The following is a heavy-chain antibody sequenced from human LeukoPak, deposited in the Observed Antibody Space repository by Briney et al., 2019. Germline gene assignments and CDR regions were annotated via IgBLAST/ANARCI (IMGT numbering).Heavy chain of an antibody. Sequence: GGSLRLSCAASGFTFSSYSMNWVRQAPGKGLEWVSSISSSSSYIYYADSVKGRFTISRDNAKNSLYLQMNSLRAEDTAVYYRSRLRGYSYGYADYWGQGTLVTVSS. CDR2: ISSSSSYI. J-gene: IGHJ4*02. CDR3: SRLRGYSYGYADY. V-gene: IGHV3-21*01. D-gene: IGHD5-18*01. CDR1: GFTFSSYS.